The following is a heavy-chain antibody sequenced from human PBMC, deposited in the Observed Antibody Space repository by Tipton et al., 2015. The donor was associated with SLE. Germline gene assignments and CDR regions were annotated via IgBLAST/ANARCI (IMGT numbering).Heavy chain of an antibody. CDR1: GDSIGTYY. V-gene: IGHV4-59*13. Sequence: TLSLTCTVSGDSIGTYYWNWIRQPPGKGLEWIGYTYYIGRTNYNPSLKSRVTISVDTSKNQFSLNLSSVTAADTAVYYCARVLGIWGGYYTDAFDPWGQGTRVTVSS. J-gene: IGHJ3*01. CDR3: ARVLGIWGGYYTDAFDP. D-gene: IGHD3-3*01. CDR2: TYYIGRT.